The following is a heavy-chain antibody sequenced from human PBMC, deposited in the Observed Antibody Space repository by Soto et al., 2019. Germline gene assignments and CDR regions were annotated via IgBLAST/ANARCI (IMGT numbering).Heavy chain of an antibody. V-gene: IGHV3-48*03. CDR1: GFTFSSYE. CDR2: ISSSGSTI. J-gene: IGHJ6*02. Sequence: GGSLRLSCATSGFTFSSYEMNWVRQSPGKGLEWVSYISSSGSTIYYADSVKGRFTISRDNAKNSLYLQMDSLRAEDTAVYYCARDQEAGSFFPYYYGMDVWGQGTTVTVSS. D-gene: IGHD6-13*01. CDR3: ARDQEAGSFFPYYYGMDV.